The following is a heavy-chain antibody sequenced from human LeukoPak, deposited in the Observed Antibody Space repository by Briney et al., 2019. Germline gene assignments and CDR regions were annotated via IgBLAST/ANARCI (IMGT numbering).Heavy chain of an antibody. CDR2: INPSGGST. D-gene: IGHD5-24*01. Sequence: GASVKVSCEASGYTFTSYYMHWVRQAPGQGLEWMGIINPSGGSTSYAQKFQGRVTMTRDTSTSTVYMELSSLRSEDTAVYYCAREEMATGGVDYWGQGTLVTVSS. CDR1: GYTFTSYY. J-gene: IGHJ4*02. CDR3: AREEMATGGVDY. V-gene: IGHV1-46*01.